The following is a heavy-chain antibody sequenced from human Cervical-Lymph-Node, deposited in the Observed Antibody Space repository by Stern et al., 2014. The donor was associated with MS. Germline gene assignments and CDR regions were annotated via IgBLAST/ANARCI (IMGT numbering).Heavy chain of an antibody. Sequence: QVQLVQSGGGVVQPGRSLRLSCAASGFTFSSYGMHWVRQAPGKGLEGVAVIWYDGSKKYYADSVKGRFTISRDNSKNTLYLQMNSLRAEDTAVYYCAGKIHVYGMDVWGQGTTVTVSS. CDR1: GFTFSSYG. CDR3: AGKIHVYGMDV. CDR2: IWYDGSKK. V-gene: IGHV3-33*01. J-gene: IGHJ6*02. D-gene: IGHD5-18*01.